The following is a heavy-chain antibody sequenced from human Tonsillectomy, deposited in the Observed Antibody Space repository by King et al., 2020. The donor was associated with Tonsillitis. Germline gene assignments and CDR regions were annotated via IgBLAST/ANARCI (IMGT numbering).Heavy chain of an antibody. D-gene: IGHD3-16*01. CDR1: GYTFTSYD. CDR3: AREGEGGDY. V-gene: IGHV1-18*04. J-gene: IGHJ4*02. CDR2: ISGYNGNT. Sequence: QLVQSGAEVKKPGASVKVSCKASGYTFTSYDITWVRQAPGQGLEWMGWISGYNGNTNYPQKLQGRVTMTTDTSTSTAYMERRSLRADDTAVYYWAREGEGGDYWGQGTLVTGSS.